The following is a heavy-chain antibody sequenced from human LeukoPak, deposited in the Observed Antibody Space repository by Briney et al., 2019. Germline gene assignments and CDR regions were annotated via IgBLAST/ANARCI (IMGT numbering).Heavy chain of an antibody. CDR1: GGSISSGSYY. J-gene: IGHJ4*02. D-gene: IGHD3-16*01. CDR2: IYTSGST. CDR3: ARRGVLFDY. Sequence: SQTLSLTCTVSGGSISSGSYYWSWIRQPAGKGLEWIGRIYTSGSTYYNPSLKSRVTISVDTSKNQFSLKLSSVTAADTAVYYCARRGVLFDYWGQGTLVTVSS. V-gene: IGHV4-61*02.